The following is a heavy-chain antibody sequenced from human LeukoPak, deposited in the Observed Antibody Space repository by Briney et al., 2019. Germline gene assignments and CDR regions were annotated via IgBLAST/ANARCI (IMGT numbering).Heavy chain of an antibody. CDR1: GFTFSNYG. Sequence: GGSLRLSCAASGFTFSNYGMHWVRQAPGKGLEWVSTISGTGGSTYYADSVKGRFTIPRDNPKNTLYLQMNSLRAEDTAVYYCAKDLPSGWVSLDAFDIWGQGTMVTVSS. V-gene: IGHV3-23*01. CDR2: ISGTGGST. D-gene: IGHD6-19*01. CDR3: AKDLPSGWVSLDAFDI. J-gene: IGHJ3*02.